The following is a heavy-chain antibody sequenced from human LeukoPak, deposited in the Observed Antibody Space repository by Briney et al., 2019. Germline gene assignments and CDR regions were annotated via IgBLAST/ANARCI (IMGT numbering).Heavy chain of an antibody. Sequence: ASVKVSCKASGYTFTSYGISWVRQAPGQGLEWMGWISAYNGNTNYAQKFQGRVTITADESTSTAYMELSSLRSEDTAVYYCARGGGGLYCSSTSCYSYFDYWGQGTLVTVSS. CDR2: ISAYNGNT. D-gene: IGHD2-2*02. CDR1: GYTFTSYG. V-gene: IGHV1-18*01. J-gene: IGHJ4*02. CDR3: ARGGGGLYCSSTSCYSYFDY.